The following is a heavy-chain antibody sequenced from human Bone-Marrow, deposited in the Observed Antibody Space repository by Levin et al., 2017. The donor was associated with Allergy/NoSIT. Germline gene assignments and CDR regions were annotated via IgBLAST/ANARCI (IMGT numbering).Heavy chain of an antibody. CDR2: ISYDGGTK. CDR3: ARDTARFCAGSCYSAMDV. Sequence: GGSLRLSCAASAFTFSNYAMHWVRQAPGKGLEWVAVISYDGGTKHYPDSVKGRFTISRDNSKNTLYLQMNSLRAEDTALYYCARDTARFCAGSCYSAMDVWGKGTTVTVSS. D-gene: IGHD2-15*01. CDR1: AFTFSNYA. V-gene: IGHV3-30-3*01. J-gene: IGHJ6*04.